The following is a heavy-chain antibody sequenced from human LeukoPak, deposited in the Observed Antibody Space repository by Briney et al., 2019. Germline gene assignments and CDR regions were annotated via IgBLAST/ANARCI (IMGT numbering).Heavy chain of an antibody. Sequence: PSETLSLTCTVSGDSISSDYWSWIRQPPGKGLEWIGYIYYSGSTNYNPSLKSRVTISLDTSRNQSSMKLSSVTAADTAVYFCARRGGNYYGWFDPRGQGTLVTVSS. CDR3: ARRGGNYYGWFDP. D-gene: IGHD1-26*01. V-gene: IGHV4-59*08. J-gene: IGHJ5*02. CDR1: GDSISSDY. CDR2: IYYSGST.